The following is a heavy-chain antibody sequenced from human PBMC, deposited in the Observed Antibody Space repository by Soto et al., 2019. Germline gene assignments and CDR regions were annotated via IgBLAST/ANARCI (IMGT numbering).Heavy chain of an antibody. CDR2: IIPIFDTI. CDR1: GATFSSFA. Sequence: QVQLLQSGAEVKKPGSSVKVSCKASGATFSSFAFSWVRQAPGQGLEWMGVIIPIFDTINYAQKFQGRVTITADETTGTAYMELSSLTSEDTAVYYCASPLRWSGYYIAFDYWGQGTLVIVSS. D-gene: IGHD3-3*01. V-gene: IGHV1-69*01. J-gene: IGHJ4*02. CDR3: ASPLRWSGYYIAFDY.